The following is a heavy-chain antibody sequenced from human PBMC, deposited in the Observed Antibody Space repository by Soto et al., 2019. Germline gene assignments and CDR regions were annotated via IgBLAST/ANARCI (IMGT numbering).Heavy chain of an antibody. D-gene: IGHD2-21*01. V-gene: IGHV3-30*18. CDR2: VSYDGDKE. Sequence: PGGSLRLSCAASGFTFSNFGMHWVRQAPGKGLEWVAVVSYDGDKEYYSDSVKGRFTISRDNSRDTLYLQMSSLRAEDTALYYCAKDAMGLRYYFDLWGPGTLVTVSS. J-gene: IGHJ5*02. CDR1: GFTFSNFG. CDR3: AKDAMGLRYYFDL.